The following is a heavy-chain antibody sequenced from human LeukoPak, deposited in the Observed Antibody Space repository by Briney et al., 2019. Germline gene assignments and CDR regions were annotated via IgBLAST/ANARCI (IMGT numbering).Heavy chain of an antibody. CDR3: AGIAAAGLSRFDY. D-gene: IGHD6-13*01. CDR1: GGSISSYY. V-gene: IGHV4-59*01. Sequence: PSETLSLTCTVSGGSISSYYWSWIRQPPGRGLEWIGYIYYSGSTNYNPSLKSRVTISVDTSKNQFSLKLSSVTAADTAAYYCAGIAAAGLSRFDYWGQGTLVTVSS. CDR2: IYYSGST. J-gene: IGHJ4*02.